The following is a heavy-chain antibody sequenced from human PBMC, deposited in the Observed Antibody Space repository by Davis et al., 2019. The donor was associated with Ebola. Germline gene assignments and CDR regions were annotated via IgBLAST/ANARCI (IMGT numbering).Heavy chain of an antibody. CDR2: INHSGST. Sequence: SETLSLTCAVYGGSFSGYYWSCIRQPPGKGLEWIGEINHSGSTNYNPSLKSRVTISVDTSKNQFSLKLSSVTAADTAVYYCARLGYGGTRDYWGQGTLVTVSS. J-gene: IGHJ4*02. D-gene: IGHD4-23*01. V-gene: IGHV4-34*01. CDR1: GGSFSGYY. CDR3: ARLGYGGTRDY.